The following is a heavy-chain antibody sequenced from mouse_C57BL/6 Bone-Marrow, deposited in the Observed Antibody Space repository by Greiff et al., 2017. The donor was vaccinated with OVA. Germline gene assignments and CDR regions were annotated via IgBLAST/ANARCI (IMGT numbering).Heavy chain of an antibody. CDR2: FTIYSGAT. D-gene: IGHD2-1*01. J-gene: IGHJ3*01. V-gene: IGHV1-49*01. Sequence: LQESGAELVRPGSSVKLSCKASYFAFMASAMHWVKQRPGHGLEWIGSFTIYSGATEYSENFKGKATLTANTPASTAYMELSSLTSEDSAVYYCASGNYVSYGGQGKLVTVTA. CDR1: YFAFMASA. CDR3: ASGNYVSY.